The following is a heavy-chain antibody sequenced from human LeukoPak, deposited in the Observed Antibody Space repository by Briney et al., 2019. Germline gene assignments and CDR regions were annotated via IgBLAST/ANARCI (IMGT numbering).Heavy chain of an antibody. Sequence: PGGSLRLSCAASGFTFSSYGMHWVRQAPGKGLEWVAVIWYDGSNKYYADSVKGRFTISRDNSKNTLYLEMNSLRADDTAVYHCAKGRLDPNLVLDYWGQGTLVTVSS. CDR2: IWYDGSNK. D-gene: IGHD2-8*02. V-gene: IGHV3-33*06. CDR1: GFTFSSYG. J-gene: IGHJ4*02. CDR3: AKGRLDPNLVLDY.